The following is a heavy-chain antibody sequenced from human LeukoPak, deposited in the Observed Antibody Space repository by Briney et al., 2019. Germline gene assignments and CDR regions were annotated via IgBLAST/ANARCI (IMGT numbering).Heavy chain of an antibody. CDR1: GFTFSDYY. CDR2: ISSSGTTI. CDR3: ARGIRQYAKSYFDY. D-gene: IGHD4-11*01. V-gene: IGHV3-11*01. J-gene: IGHJ4*02. Sequence: GGSLRLSCAASGFTFSDYYMSWIRQAPGKGLEWLSYISSSGTTIYYTDSVKGRFTISRDDAKNSLYLQMNSLRAEDTAVYYCARGIRQYAKSYFDYWGQGTLVTVSS.